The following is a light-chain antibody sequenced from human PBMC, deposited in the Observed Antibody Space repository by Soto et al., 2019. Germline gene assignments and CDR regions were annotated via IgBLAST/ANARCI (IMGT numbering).Light chain of an antibody. CDR2: GAS. CDR1: QSVSSSY. J-gene: IGKJ1*01. V-gene: IGKV3-20*01. CDR3: QQYNNWHRT. Sequence: EIVLTQPPGTLSLSPGERATLSCRASQSVSSSYLAWYQQKPGQAPRLLIYGASSRATGIPDRFSGSGSGTEFTLTISSLQYEDFELYYCQQYNNWHRTLRQGTKA.